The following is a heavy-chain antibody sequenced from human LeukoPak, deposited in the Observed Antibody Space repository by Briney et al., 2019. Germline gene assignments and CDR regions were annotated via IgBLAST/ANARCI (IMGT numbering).Heavy chain of an antibody. CDR3: AREYGDYGSYCYYYYMDV. J-gene: IGHJ6*03. D-gene: IGHD4-17*01. Sequence: ASVKVSCKASGYTFTSYGISWVRQAPGQGLEWMGWISAYNGNTNYAQKLQGRVTMTTDTSTSTAYMELRSLRSDDTAVYYCAREYGDYGSYCYYYYMDVWGKGTTVTVSS. CDR1: GYTFTSYG. CDR2: ISAYNGNT. V-gene: IGHV1-18*01.